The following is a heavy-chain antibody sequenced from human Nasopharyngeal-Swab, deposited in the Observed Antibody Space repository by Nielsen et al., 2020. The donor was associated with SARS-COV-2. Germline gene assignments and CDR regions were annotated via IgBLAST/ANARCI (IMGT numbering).Heavy chain of an antibody. J-gene: IGHJ4*02. V-gene: IGHV4-59*08. Sequence: GSLRLSCTVSGASISSYYWSWIRQPPGKGLEWVAYSHYSGSTNYNPSHKSRVTMSVDTSKRQFSLMLTSVTAADTAVYYCARGFDYWGQGTLVTVSS. CDR2: SHYSGST. CDR3: ARGFDY. CDR1: GASISSYY.